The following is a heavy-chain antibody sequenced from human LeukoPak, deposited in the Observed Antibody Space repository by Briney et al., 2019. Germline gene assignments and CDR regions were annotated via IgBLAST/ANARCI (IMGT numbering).Heavy chain of an antibody. CDR2: ISNSSSVI. CDR3: ARVLD. J-gene: IGHJ4*02. CDR1: GFSFSSYS. D-gene: IGHD3-3*01. Sequence: GGSLRLSCAASGFSFSSYSMNWVRQAPGKGLEWVAYISNSSSVIYYPDSVKGRFTISRDNAKNSLYLQMNSLRAEDTAVYYCARVLDWGQGTLVTVSS. V-gene: IGHV3-48*01.